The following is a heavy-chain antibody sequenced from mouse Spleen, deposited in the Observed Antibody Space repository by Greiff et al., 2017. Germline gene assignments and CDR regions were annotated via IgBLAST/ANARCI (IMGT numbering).Heavy chain of an antibody. CDR3: ARADYGNGDAMDY. CDR1: GYTFTDYY. V-gene: IGHV1-76*01. D-gene: IGHD2-1*01. J-gene: IGHJ4*01. Sequence: QVQLQQSGAELVRPGASVKLSCKASGYTFTDYYINWVKQRPGQGLEWIARIYPGSGNTYYNEKFKGKATLTAEKSSSTAYMQLSSLTSEDSAVYYCARADYGNGDAMDYWGQGTSVTVSS. CDR2: IYPGSGNT.